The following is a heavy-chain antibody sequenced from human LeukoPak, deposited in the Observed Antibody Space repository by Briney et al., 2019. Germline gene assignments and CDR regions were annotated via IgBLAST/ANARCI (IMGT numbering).Heavy chain of an antibody. Sequence: GSLRLSCAASGFTFSNYWMSWVRQAPGKGLEWVANIKQDGSEKYYVDSVKGRFTISRDNAKNSLYLQMNSLRAEDTAVYYCARDGQQLGFWGQGTLVTVSS. V-gene: IGHV3-7*04. D-gene: IGHD6-13*01. CDR3: ARDGQQLGF. CDR1: GFTFSNYW. J-gene: IGHJ4*02. CDR2: IKQDGSEK.